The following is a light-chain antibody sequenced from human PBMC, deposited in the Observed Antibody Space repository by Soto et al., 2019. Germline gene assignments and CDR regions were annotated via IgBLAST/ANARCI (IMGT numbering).Light chain of an antibody. CDR3: QQYNHWPGT. CDR2: AAS. J-gene: IGKJ2*01. Sequence: ETVMTHSPATLSVSPGERVTLSCRASQSVAKNVAWYQHKPGQPPRRLIYAASTRATGIPARYDGSGSGTEFTLTISSLQSEDFAVYFCQQYNHWPGTFGQGTKVEMK. V-gene: IGKV3-15*01. CDR1: QSVAKN.